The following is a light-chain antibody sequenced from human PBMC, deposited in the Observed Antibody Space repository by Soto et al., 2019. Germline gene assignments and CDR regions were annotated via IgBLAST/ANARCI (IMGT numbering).Light chain of an antibody. CDR3: QQYNSYSET. CDR1: QSISDW. Sequence: DIQMTQSPSTLSASVGDRVTITCRASQSISDWLAWYQQKPGKAPKLLIYKASSLESGVPSRFSGSGSGTDFTLTISSLQPDDFATYYCQQYNSYSETFGQGTKVEVK. J-gene: IGKJ1*01. CDR2: KAS. V-gene: IGKV1-5*03.